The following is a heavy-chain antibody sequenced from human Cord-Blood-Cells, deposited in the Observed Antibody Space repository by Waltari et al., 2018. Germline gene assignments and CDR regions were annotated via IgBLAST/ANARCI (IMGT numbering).Heavy chain of an antibody. J-gene: IGHJ4*02. CDR3: ARDSGSSADFDY. CDR1: GYTFTSYD. Sequence: QVQLVQSGAEVKKPGASVKVSCKASGYTFTSYDINWVRQATGQGLEWMGGMNPNSGNTGYAQKFQGRVTITRNTAISTAYMELSSLRSEDTAVYYCARDSGSSADFDYWGQGTLVTVSS. D-gene: IGHD1-26*01. V-gene: IGHV1-8*03. CDR2: MNPNSGNT.